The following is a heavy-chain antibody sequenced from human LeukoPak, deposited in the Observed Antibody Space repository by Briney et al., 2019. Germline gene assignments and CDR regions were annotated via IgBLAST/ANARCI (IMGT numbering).Heavy chain of an antibody. CDR3: AKDRTRYSSGWYFPVAFDI. J-gene: IGHJ3*02. CDR2: INWNGGST. Sequence: GGSLRLSCAASGFTFDDYGMSWVRQAPGKGLEWVSGINWNGGSTGYADSVKGRFTISRDNAKNSLYLQMNSLRAEDMALYYCAKDRTRYSSGWYFPVAFDIWGQGTMVTVSS. CDR1: GFTFDDYG. V-gene: IGHV3-20*04. D-gene: IGHD6-19*01.